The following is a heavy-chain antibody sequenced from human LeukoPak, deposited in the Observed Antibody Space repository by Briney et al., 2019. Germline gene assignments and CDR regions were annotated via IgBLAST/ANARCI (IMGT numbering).Heavy chain of an antibody. Sequence: GGSLRLSCAASGFTFSRFSMNWVRQAPGKGLEWVSSISSSGTYIYYADSVKGRFTISRDSAKNSLYLQMNSLRVEDTAIYYCARDPYNGAYSEGYYYYYMDVWGKGTTVTVSS. CDR3: ARDPYNGAYSEGYYYYYMDV. D-gene: IGHD1-1*01. V-gene: IGHV3-21*01. J-gene: IGHJ6*03. CDR2: ISSSGTYI. CDR1: GFTFSRFS.